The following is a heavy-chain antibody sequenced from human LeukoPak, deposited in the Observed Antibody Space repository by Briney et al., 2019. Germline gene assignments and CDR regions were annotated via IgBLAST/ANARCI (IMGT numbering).Heavy chain of an antibody. CDR1: GFTFSSYG. CDR3: VRVRGSYPNNNFDY. Sequence: GGSLRLSCAASGFTFSSYGMTWVREAPGKGLEWVSGISGSGGSTSYADSVKGRFTISRGNSKNTLYLQMNSLRVEDTAVQYCVRVRGSYPNNNFDYWGQGTLVTVSS. J-gene: IGHJ4*02. CDR2: ISGSGGST. D-gene: IGHD1-26*01. V-gene: IGHV3-23*01.